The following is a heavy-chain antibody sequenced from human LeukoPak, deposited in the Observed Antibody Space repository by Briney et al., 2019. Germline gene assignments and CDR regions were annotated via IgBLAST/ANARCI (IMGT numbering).Heavy chain of an antibody. V-gene: IGHV1-69*13. Sequence: ASVKVSCKVSGYTLTELSMHWVRQAPGQGLEWMGGIIPIFGTANYAQKFQGRVTITADESTSTAYMELSSLRSEDTAVYYCARSPKIIWVYYMDVWGKGTTVTVSS. CDR1: GYTLTELS. D-gene: IGHD3-10*01. CDR2: IIPIFGTA. CDR3: ARSPKIIWVYYMDV. J-gene: IGHJ6*03.